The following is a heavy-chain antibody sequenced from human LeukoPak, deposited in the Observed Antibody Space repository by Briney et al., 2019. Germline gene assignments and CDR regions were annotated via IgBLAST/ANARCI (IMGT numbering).Heavy chain of an antibody. V-gene: IGHV1-2*02. J-gene: IGHJ6*03. D-gene: IGHD2-2*01. Sequence: ASVKVSCKASGYTFTGYYIFWVRQAPGQGLEWMGWINPNSGGTNYAQKFQGRVTMTRDTSISTAYMELSSLRSDDTAVYYCARALAYLCYMDVWGKGTTVTVSS. CDR2: INPNSGGT. CDR1: GYTFTGYY. CDR3: ARALAYLCYMDV.